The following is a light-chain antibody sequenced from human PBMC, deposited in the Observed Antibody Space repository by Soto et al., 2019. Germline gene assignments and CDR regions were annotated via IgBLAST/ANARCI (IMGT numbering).Light chain of an antibody. CDR2: DTS. CDR3: QQYGTSEII. Sequence: EIVMTQSPATLSVSPGEGVTLSCRASQSVSAYLAWYQQKPGQAPRLLIYDTSSRASGIPDRFSGSGSGTDFTLTISRLETEDFAVFYCQQYGTSEIIFGQGTRLEIK. J-gene: IGKJ5*01. V-gene: IGKV3-20*01. CDR1: QSVSAY.